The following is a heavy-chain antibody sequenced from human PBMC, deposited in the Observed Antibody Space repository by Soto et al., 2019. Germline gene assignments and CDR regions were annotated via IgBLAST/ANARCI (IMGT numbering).Heavy chain of an antibody. J-gene: IGHJ4*02. CDR3: AREDSGYEYYFDY. CDR2: IYYSGST. D-gene: IGHD5-12*01. CDR1: GGSVSSGSYY. V-gene: IGHV4-61*01. Sequence: SETLSLTCTVSGGSVSSGSYYWSWIRQPPGKGLEWIGYIYYSGSTNYNPSLKSRVTISVDTSKNQFSLKLSSVTAADTALFYCAREDSGYEYYFDYWGQGTLVTVSS.